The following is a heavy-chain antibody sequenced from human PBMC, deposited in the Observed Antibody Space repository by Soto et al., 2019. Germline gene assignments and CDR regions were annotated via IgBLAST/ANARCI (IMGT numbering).Heavy chain of an antibody. V-gene: IGHV3-33*01. J-gene: IGHJ4*02. D-gene: IGHD3-10*01. CDR1: GFTFSSYG. CDR2: IWYDGSNK. Sequence: GGSLRLSCAASGFTFSSYGMHWVRQAPGKGLEWVAVIWYDGSNKYYADSVKGRFTISRDNSKNTLYLQMNSLRVEDAALYYCVRDDKYYPLDVWGQGTLVTVSS. CDR3: VRDDKYYPLDV.